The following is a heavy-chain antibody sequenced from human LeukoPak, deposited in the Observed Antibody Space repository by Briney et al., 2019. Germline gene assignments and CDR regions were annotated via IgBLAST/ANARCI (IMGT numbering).Heavy chain of an antibody. J-gene: IGHJ6*04. CDR3: AELGITMIGGV. CDR1: GFTFSSYG. V-gene: IGHV3-48*04. Sequence: GGSLRLSCAASGFTFSSYGMSWVRQAPGKGLEWVSYISSSGSTIYYADSVKGRFTISRDNAKNSLYLQMNSLRAEDTAVYYCAELGITMIGGVWGKGTTVTVSS. CDR2: ISSSGSTI. D-gene: IGHD3-10*02.